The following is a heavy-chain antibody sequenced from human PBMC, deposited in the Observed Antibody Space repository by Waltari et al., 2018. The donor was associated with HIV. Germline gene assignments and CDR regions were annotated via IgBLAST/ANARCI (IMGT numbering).Heavy chain of an antibody. CDR1: GSNFAAHA. V-gene: IGHV3-9*01. CDR2: ISWNSNYI. CDR3: AKDKDLWGTYRGFYMDG. Sequence: EVQRVEPGGGLVQPGRSLGLSCVASGSNFAAHAMHWVRQVPEKCLEWVSGISWNSNYIGYADSVKGRFTISRDNAKNSLYLQMNSLRAEDTAFYYCAKDKDLWGTYRGFYMDGWGKGTTVIVSS. D-gene: IGHD3-16*02. J-gene: IGHJ6*03.